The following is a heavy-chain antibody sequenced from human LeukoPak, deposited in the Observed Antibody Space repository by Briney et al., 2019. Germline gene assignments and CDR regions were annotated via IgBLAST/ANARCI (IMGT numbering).Heavy chain of an antibody. J-gene: IGHJ5*02. CDR3: ARSPMGDNWFDP. V-gene: IGHV4-31*03. CDR2: IYYSGST. CDR1: GGSISSGGYY. D-gene: IGHD2-8*01. Sequence: SETLSLTCTVSGGSISSGGYYWSWIRQHPGKGLEWIGYIYYSGSTYYNPSLKSRVTISVDTSKNQFSLKLSSVTAADTAVYYCARSPMGDNWFDPWGQGTLVTVSS.